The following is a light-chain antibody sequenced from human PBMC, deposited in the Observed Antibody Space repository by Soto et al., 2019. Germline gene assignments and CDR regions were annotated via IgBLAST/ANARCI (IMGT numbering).Light chain of an antibody. Sequence: DIQMTQSPSSLSASVGDRVTITCRASQSISSCLNWYQQKPGKAPNLLIYVASSLQVGVPSRFSGSGSGKYFPLTISSLQPEDFATYYCQKSVRIPITFGQGTRLEIK. CDR1: QSISSC. CDR2: VAS. J-gene: IGKJ5*01. V-gene: IGKV1-39*01. CDR3: QKSVRIPIT.